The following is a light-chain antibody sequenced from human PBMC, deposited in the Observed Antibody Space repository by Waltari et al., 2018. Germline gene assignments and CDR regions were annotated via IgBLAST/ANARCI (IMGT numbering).Light chain of an antibody. CDR1: NIGGRT. J-gene: IGLJ3*02. CDR3: HVWDGKTVM. CDR2: LDS. V-gene: IGLV3-21*02. Sequence: SSVPTPAPSVSVAPGQTATVTCGGGNIGGRTVHRYQQRPGRAPVLVVYLDSDRPSGIPDRCSGSKSGNAATLTISRVEAGDEADYYCHVWDGKTVMFGGGTKLTVL.